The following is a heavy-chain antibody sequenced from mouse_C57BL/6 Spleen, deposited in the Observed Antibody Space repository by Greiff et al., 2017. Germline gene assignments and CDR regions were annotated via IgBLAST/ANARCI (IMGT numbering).Heavy chain of an antibody. CDR2: IYPGDGDT. D-gene: IGHD1-1*01. CDR1: GYAFSSSW. J-gene: IGHJ4*01. V-gene: IGHV1-82*01. CDR3: AREGHYYGSSYSMDY. Sequence: QVQLQQSGPELVKPGASVKISCKASGYAFSSSWMNWVKQRPGKGLEWIGRIYPGDGDTNYNGKFKGKATLTADTASSTAYMQLSSLTSEDSAVYFCAREGHYYGSSYSMDYWGQGTSVTVSS.